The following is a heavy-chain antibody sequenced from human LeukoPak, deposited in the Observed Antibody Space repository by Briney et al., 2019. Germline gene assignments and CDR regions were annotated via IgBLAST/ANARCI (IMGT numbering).Heavy chain of an antibody. D-gene: IGHD6-13*01. CDR3: AREYSSSWYKYYYYYGMDV. Sequence: ASVKVSCKASGYTFTSYGISWVRQAPGQGLEWMGWISAYNGNTNYAQKLQGRVTTTTDTSTSTAYMELRSLRSDDTAVYYCAREYSSSWYKYYYYYGMDVWGQGTTVTVSS. V-gene: IGHV1-18*01. CDR1: GYTFTSYG. J-gene: IGHJ6*02. CDR2: ISAYNGNT.